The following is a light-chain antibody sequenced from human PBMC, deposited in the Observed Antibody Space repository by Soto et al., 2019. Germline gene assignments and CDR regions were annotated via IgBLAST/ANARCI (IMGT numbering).Light chain of an antibody. CDR2: DAS. Sequence: EIVLTQSPATLSFSPRERSTLSCMASQSVSSYLLWYQKKPGQAPRLLIYDASNRASGTPARLSGSGYETDLTITISSLETEDFEVYYCQHRMNWPLTFGHGTRLEI. CDR1: QSVSSY. J-gene: IGKJ5*01. CDR3: QHRMNWPLT. V-gene: IGKV3-11*01.